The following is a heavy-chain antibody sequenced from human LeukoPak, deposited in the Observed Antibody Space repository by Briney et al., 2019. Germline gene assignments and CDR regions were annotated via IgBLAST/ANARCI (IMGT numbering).Heavy chain of an antibody. CDR3: ARGSGSSWYFYFDY. CDR2: ISSSGSTI. CDR1: GSTFSSYE. D-gene: IGHD6-13*01. J-gene: IGHJ4*02. V-gene: IGHV3-48*03. Sequence: PGGSLRLSCAASGSTFSSYEMNWVRQAPGKGLEWVSYISSSGSTIYYADSVKGRFTISRDNAKNSVYLQMNSLSAEDTALYYCARGSGSSWYFYFDYWGQGTLVTVSS.